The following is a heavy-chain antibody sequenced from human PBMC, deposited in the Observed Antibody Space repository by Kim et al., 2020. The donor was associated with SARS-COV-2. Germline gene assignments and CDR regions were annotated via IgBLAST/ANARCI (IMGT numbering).Heavy chain of an antibody. CDR3: AVYSRGYNGY. V-gene: IGHV3-72*01. CDR1: GFTFSDHY. J-gene: IGHJ4*02. CDR2: IGNKGNSYTT. Sequence: GGSLRLSCAASGFTFSDHYMEWVRQAPGKGLEWVGQIGNKGNSYTTEYAASVKGRFTISRDDSKNSVYLQMSGLITEDTAAYYCAVYSRGYNGYWGRGTL. D-gene: IGHD6-19*01.